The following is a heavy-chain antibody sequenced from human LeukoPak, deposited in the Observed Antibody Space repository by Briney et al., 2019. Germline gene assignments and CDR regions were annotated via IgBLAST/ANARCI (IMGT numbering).Heavy chain of an antibody. Sequence: GGSLRLSCAASGFTFSAYSMNWVRQAPGKGLEWVSYISSSSSTKYYADSVKGRFTISRDSAENSMYLQMNSLRDEDTAVYYCARDWYCSGGSCYSPNYYAMDVWGQGSTVTVSS. J-gene: IGHJ6*02. V-gene: IGHV3-48*02. CDR3: ARDWYCSGGSCYSPNYYAMDV. D-gene: IGHD2-15*01. CDR1: GFTFSAYS. CDR2: ISSSSSTK.